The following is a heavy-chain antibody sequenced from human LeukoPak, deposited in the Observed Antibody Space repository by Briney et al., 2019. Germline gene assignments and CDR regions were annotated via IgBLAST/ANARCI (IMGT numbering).Heavy chain of an antibody. Sequence: SETLSLTCAVYGGSFSGYYWSWIRQLPGKGLEWIGEINHSGSTNYNPSLKSRVTISVDTSKNQFSLKLSSVTAADTAVYYCARGLSTEVANYYFDYWGQGTLVTVSS. J-gene: IGHJ4*02. CDR3: ARGLSTEVANYYFDY. V-gene: IGHV4-34*01. CDR1: GGSFSGYY. D-gene: IGHD5-12*01. CDR2: INHSGST.